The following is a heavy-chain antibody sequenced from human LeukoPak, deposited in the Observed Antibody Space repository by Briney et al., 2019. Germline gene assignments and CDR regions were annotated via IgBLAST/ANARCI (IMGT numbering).Heavy chain of an antibody. Sequence: SETLSLTCVVSGYSISSGYQWAWIRQSPGKGLEWIGSIYHTGSAHYNPSLQSRVTISVDTSNNQFSLRLNSVTAAVTAVYYCARDPRWLTPDCTSTSCYENYFDPWGQGTLVTVSS. CDR3: ARDPRWLTPDCTSTSCYENYFDP. CDR2: IYHTGSA. J-gene: IGHJ5*02. V-gene: IGHV4-38-2*02. CDR1: GYSISSGYQ. D-gene: IGHD2-2*01.